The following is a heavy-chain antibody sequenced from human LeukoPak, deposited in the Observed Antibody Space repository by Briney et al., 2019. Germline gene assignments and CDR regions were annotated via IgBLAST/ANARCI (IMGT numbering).Heavy chain of an antibody. V-gene: IGHV4-59*01. CDR2: IYYSGST. D-gene: IGHD2-15*01. CDR1: GGSISSYY. CDR3: AREGSSDAFDI. Sequence: SETLSLTCTVSGGSISSYYWSWIRQPPGKGLEWIGYIYYSGSTNYNPSLKSRVTISVDTSKNQFSLKLSSVTAADTAVYYCAREGSSDAFDIWGQGTMVTVSS. J-gene: IGHJ3*02.